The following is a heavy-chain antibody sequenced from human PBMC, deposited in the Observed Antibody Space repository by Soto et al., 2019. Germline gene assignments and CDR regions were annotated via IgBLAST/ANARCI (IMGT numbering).Heavy chain of an antibody. J-gene: IGHJ5*02. Sequence: TSETLSLTCAVYGGSFSGYYWSWIRQPPGKGLEWIGEINHSGSTNYNPSLKSRVTISVDTSKNQFSLKLSSVTAADTAVYYCARGRKKRSFLAREWFDPWGQGTLVTVSS. CDR3: ARGRKKRSFLAREWFDP. D-gene: IGHD1-1*01. V-gene: IGHV4-34*01. CDR1: GGSFSGYY. CDR2: INHSGST.